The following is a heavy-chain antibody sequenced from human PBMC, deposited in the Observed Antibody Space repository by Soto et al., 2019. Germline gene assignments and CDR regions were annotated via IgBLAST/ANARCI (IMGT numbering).Heavy chain of an antibody. CDR2: INAGNGNT. CDR1: GGTFSTYA. D-gene: IGHD2-15*01. J-gene: IGHJ4*02. CDR3: ARDLGGWPDY. V-gene: IGHV1-3*01. Sequence: ASVKVSCKASGGTFSTYAISWVRQAPGQRLEWMGWINAGNGNTKYSQKFQGRVTITRDTSASTAYMELSSLRSEDTAVYYCARDLGGWPDYWGQGTLVTVSS.